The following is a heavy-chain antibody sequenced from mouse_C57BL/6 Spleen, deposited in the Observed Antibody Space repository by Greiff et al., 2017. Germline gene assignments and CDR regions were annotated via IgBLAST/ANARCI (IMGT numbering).Heavy chain of an antibody. J-gene: IGHJ1*03. V-gene: IGHV1-39*01. CDR1: GYSFTDYN. Sequence: VQLQQSGPELVKPGASVKISCKASGYSFTDYNMNLVKQSNGKSLEWIGVINPNYGTASYNQKFKGKATLTVDQSSSTAYMQLNSLTSEDSAVYYCASGGLRRVYFDVWGTGTTVTVSS. CDR2: INPNYGTA. D-gene: IGHD2-4*01. CDR3: ASGGLRRVYFDV.